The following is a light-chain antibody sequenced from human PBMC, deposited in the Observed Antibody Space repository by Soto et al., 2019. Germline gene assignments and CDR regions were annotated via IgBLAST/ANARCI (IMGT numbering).Light chain of an antibody. V-gene: IGLV1-40*01. CDR1: RSNIGAGFD. J-gene: IGLJ1*01. Sequence: QSVLTQPPSVSGAPGQRVTISCTGRRSNIGAGFDVHWYQQLRGTAPKLLIYDNSNRPSGVPDRFSGSKSGTSASLAITGLQAEDEADYYCQSYDSSLSAYVFGTGTKLTVL. CDR3: QSYDSSLSAYV. CDR2: DNS.